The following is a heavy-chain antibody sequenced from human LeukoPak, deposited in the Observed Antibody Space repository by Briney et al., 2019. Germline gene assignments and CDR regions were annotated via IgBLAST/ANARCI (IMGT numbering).Heavy chain of an antibody. Sequence: PGGSLRLSCAASGFTFSNSAMSWVRQAPGRGLEWVLVISGSGGSIYYADSVKGRFTISRDNSKNTVFLQMNSLRVEDTAVYYCAKEQGDYDSWSYFNYWGQGTLVTVSS. J-gene: IGHJ4*02. CDR3: AKEQGDYDSWSYFNY. CDR1: GFTFSNSA. D-gene: IGHD3-10*01. V-gene: IGHV3-23*01. CDR2: ISGSGGSI.